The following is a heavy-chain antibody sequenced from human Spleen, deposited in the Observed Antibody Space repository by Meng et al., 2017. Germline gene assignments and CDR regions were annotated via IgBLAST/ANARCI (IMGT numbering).Heavy chain of an antibody. CDR3: TTDPMYYDILTGYS. CDR2: IKSKTDGGTT. V-gene: IGHV3-15*01. D-gene: IGHD3-9*01. J-gene: IGHJ4*02. Sequence: GESLKISCVGSGFTFNNYWMAWVRQAPGKGLEWVGRIKSKTDGGTTDYAAPVKGRFTISRDDSKNTLYLQMDSLKTEDTAVYYCTTDPMYYDILTGYSWGQGTLVTVSS. CDR1: GFTFNNYW.